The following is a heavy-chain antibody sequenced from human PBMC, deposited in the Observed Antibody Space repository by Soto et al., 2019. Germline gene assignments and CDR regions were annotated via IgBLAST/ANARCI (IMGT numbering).Heavy chain of an antibody. CDR3: TRATYFDL. CDR2: IHGGTGNT. V-gene: IGHV1-3*01. D-gene: IGHD5-12*01. J-gene: IGHJ4*02. Sequence: QVQLVQSGAEVKKPGASVKVSCKSSGYTLTRYFMHWVRQAPGQRLEWMGWIHGGTGNTKYSQKFQGGVTFTRDTSASTVYMELGSLRSEDTAVYYCTRATYFDLWGQGTLVTVSS. CDR1: GYTLTRYF.